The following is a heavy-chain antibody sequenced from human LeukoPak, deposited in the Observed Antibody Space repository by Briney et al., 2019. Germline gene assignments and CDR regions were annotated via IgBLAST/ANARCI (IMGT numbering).Heavy chain of an antibody. CDR2: IVVGSGNT. CDR1: GFTFSNSA. J-gene: IGHJ5*02. CDR3: AAAKGP. D-gene: IGHD4/OR15-4a*01. V-gene: IGHV1-58*02. Sequence: SVKVSCKASGFTFSNSAMQWVRQARGQGLEWIASIVVGSGNTNYAQKFQERVTITRDMSTSTAYMELSSLRSEDTAVYYCAAAKGPWGQGTLVTVSS.